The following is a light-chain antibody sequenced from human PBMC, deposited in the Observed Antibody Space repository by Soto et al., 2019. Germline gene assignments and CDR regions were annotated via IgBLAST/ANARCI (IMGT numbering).Light chain of an antibody. J-gene: IGLJ1*01. CDR2: GVS. CDR3: SSYASSSPFV. CDR1: GSDVGGYKY. Sequence: QSVLTQPASVSGSPGQSITISCTGTGSDVGGYKYVSWYQQLPGKAPKLMIYGVSYRPSGVSDRFSGSKSGNTTSLIISGLQAEDEADYYCSSYASSSPFVFGTGTKLTVL. V-gene: IGLV2-14*01.